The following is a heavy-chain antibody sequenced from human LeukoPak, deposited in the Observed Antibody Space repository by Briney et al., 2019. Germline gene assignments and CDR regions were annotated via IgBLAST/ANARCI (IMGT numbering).Heavy chain of an antibody. V-gene: IGHV3-9*03. CDR1: GFTFDDYA. CDR2: ISWNSGSI. CDR3: AKVHVRHSSSSGAFDY. D-gene: IGHD6-13*01. J-gene: IGHJ4*02. Sequence: GGSLRLSCAASGFTFDDYAMHWVRQAPGKGLEWVSGISWNSGSIGYADSVKGRFTISRDNAKNSLYLQMNSLRAEDMALYYCAKVHVRHSSSSGAFDYWGQGTLVTVSS.